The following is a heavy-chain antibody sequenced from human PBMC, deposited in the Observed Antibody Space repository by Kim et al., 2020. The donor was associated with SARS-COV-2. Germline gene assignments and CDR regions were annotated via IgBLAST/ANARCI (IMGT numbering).Heavy chain of an antibody. CDR1: GGTFSSYA. Sequence: SVKVSCKASGGTFSSYAISWVRQAPGQGLEWMGGIIPIFGTANYAQKFQGRVTITADESTSTAYMELSSLRSEDTAVYYCARDGAAGATVTPGRGMDVWGQGTTVTVSS. CDR2: IIPIFGTA. D-gene: IGHD4-17*01. CDR3: ARDGAAGATVTPGRGMDV. V-gene: IGHV1-69*13. J-gene: IGHJ6*02.